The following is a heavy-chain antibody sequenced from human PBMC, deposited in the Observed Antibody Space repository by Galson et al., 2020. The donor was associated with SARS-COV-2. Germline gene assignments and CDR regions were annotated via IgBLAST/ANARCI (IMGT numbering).Heavy chain of an antibody. CDR1: GFIFSDYA. D-gene: IGHD2-2*01. CDR2: ISSNGETS. V-gene: IGHV3-64D*06. Sequence: SCSASGFIFSDYAMHWVRQAPGKGLEYVSAISSNGETSFYADSVNGRFTMSRDNSKNMFYLQMTALRLEDTAFYFCLSYSSTRQNHWGQGTLVTVSS. CDR3: LSYSSTRQNH. J-gene: IGHJ5*02.